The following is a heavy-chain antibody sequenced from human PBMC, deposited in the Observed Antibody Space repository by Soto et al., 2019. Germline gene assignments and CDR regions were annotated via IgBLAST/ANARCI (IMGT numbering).Heavy chain of an antibody. J-gene: IGHJ6*02. V-gene: IGHV1-69*12. CDR3: AKGAVAGTPTSYYYYGMDV. CDR1: GGTFRTYA. Sequence: QVELLQSGAEVKKPGSSVRVSCEASGGTFRTYAISWVRQAPGQGLEWMGEIIPIFGTVNYAQKFQGRVTITAEESTTTVHMDLRSLRSEDTAVYYCAKGAVAGTPTSYYYYGMDVWGQGTTVTVSS. CDR2: IIPIFGTV. D-gene: IGHD6-19*01.